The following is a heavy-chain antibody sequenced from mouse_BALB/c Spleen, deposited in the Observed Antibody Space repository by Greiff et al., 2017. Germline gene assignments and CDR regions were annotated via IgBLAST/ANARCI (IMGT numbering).Heavy chain of an antibody. V-gene: IGHV2-2*02. J-gene: IGHJ3*01. CDR1: GFSLTSYG. Sequence: VQLQQSGPGLVPHSQSLSITCTVSGFSLTSYGVHWVRQSPGKGLEWLGVIWSGGSTDYNAAFISRLSISKDNSKSQVFFKMNSLQANDTAIYYCARNHYYGSSYAWFAYWGQGTLVTVSA. D-gene: IGHD1-1*01. CDR3: ARNHYYGSSYAWFAY. CDR2: IWSGGST.